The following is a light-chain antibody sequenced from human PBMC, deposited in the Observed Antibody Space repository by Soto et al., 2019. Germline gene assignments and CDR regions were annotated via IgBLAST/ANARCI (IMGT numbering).Light chain of an antibody. CDR1: QSFSSSY. V-gene: IGKV3-20*01. J-gene: IGKJ1*01. Sequence: EIVLTQSPGTLSLSPGERATLSCRASQSFSSSYLAWYQQKPGQAPRLLIYGASSRATGIPDRFSGSGSGTDFTLTISGLEPEDFAVYYCQHYGSSRTFGQGTKVEIK. CDR2: GAS. CDR3: QHYGSSRT.